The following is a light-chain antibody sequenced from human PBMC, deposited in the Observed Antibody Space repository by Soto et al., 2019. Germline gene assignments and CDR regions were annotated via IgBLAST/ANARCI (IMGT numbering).Light chain of an antibody. V-gene: IGLV2-14*03. Sequence: QSALTQPASVSGSPGQSITISCTGTSSDVGGYNYVSWYQQHPGKAPNLMLYDVSNRPSGVSNRFSGSNSGNTASLTISGLQAEDEADYYCSSYTSSSTLVVFGGGTKLTVL. CDR1: SSDVGGYNY. CDR3: SSYTSSSTLVV. J-gene: IGLJ2*01. CDR2: DVS.